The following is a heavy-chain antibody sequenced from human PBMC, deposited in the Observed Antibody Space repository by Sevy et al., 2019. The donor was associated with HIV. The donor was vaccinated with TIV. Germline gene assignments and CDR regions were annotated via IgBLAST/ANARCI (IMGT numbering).Heavy chain of an antibody. CDR2: FYYSAST. D-gene: IGHD6-13*01. V-gene: IGHV4-59*01. Sequence: SETLSLTCTVSGDSISGYCWSWIRQPPGKGLEWIGCFYYSASTNYNPSLKSRVTISVDTTKNQVSLKVRSLTAADTAVYYCARGIAAPRGMDVWGQGTTVTVSS. J-gene: IGHJ6*02. CDR3: ARGIAAPRGMDV. CDR1: GDSISGYC.